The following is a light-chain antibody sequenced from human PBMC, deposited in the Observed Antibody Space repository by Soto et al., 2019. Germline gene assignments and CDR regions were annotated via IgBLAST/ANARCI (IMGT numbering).Light chain of an antibody. CDR2: AAS. CDR3: QQLNIYPFT. V-gene: IGKV1-9*01. J-gene: IGKJ4*01. Sequence: DIQLTQSPSFLSASVGVRVTLTCRASQVIARYLACYQQKPGQAPKLLIYAASTLQSGVPARFSGSGSGTEFTLTISSLQPEDFATYYCQQLNIYPFTFGGGTKVEIK. CDR1: QVIARY.